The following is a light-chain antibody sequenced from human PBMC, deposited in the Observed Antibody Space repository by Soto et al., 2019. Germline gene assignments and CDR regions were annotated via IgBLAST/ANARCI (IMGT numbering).Light chain of an antibody. CDR3: QQFHSFSQT. CDR1: QSISSW. J-gene: IGKJ1*01. V-gene: IGKV1-5*03. CDR2: KAS. Sequence: DIQMTQSPSTLSASVGDRVTITCRASQSISSWLAWYQQKPGKAPKLLIYKASSLENGVTSRFSGSGSGTEFTLTISSLQPEDFATYYCQQFHSFSQTFGQGTKVEIK.